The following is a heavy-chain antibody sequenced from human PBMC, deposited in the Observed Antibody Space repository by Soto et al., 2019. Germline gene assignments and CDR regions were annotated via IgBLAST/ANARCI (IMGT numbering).Heavy chain of an antibody. V-gene: IGHV3-30-3*01. CDR2: ISYDGSDK. J-gene: IGHJ6*02. D-gene: IGHD5-18*01. Sequence: RGGSLRLSCAASGFTFSNYAMHWVRQAPGKGLEWVAVISYDGSDKYNANSVKGRFTISRDNSKNTLYLQMNSLRAEDTAVYYCARDTGPNGYNYYYFGMDVWGQGTTVTVSS. CDR1: GFTFSNYA. CDR3: ARDTGPNGYNYYYFGMDV.